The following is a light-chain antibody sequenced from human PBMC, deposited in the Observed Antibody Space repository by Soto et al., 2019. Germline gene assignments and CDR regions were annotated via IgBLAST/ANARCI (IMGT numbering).Light chain of an antibody. Sequence: EIVLTQSPGTLSLSPGERATLSCRASQSVSSSYLAWYQQKPGQAPRLLIYGASSMATGIPDRFSGSGSGTDFTLTISRLEPSDFAVYYCQQYGSSPPWTFGQGTKVEIK. CDR3: QQYGSSPPWT. CDR2: GAS. V-gene: IGKV3-20*01. CDR1: QSVSSSY. J-gene: IGKJ1*01.